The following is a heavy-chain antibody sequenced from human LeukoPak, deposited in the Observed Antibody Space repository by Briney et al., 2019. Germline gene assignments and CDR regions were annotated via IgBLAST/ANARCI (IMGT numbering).Heavy chain of an antibody. CDR2: INPNDGDT. CDR3: ARANFLYCSSSTCLVDY. Sequence: ASVKLSCKSSGYTFTDYYIHWVRQAPGQGFEWMGWINPNDGDTNYAQTFQGRVTMTMDTSISTAHMEGSRLRSDDTAVYYCARANFLYCSSSTCLVDYWGQGTLVTVSS. CDR1: GYTFTDYY. J-gene: IGHJ4*02. V-gene: IGHV1-2*02. D-gene: IGHD2-2*01.